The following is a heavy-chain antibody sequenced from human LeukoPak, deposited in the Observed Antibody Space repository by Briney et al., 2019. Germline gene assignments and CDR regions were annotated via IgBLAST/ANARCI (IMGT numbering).Heavy chain of an antibody. CDR3: AVSGWGSSWYGYVDY. CDR1: GGSISSSSYY. Sequence: PSETLSLTCTVSGGSISSSSYYWGWIRQPPGKGLEWIGSIYYSGSTYYNPSLKSRVTISVDTSKNQFSLKLSSVTAADTAVYYCAVSGWGSSWYGYVDYWGQGTLVTVSS. V-gene: IGHV4-39*07. D-gene: IGHD6-13*01. CDR2: IYYSGST. J-gene: IGHJ4*02.